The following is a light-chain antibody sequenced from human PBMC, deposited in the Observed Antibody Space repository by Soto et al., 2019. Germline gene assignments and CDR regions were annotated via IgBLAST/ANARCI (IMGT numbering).Light chain of an antibody. J-gene: IGLJ2*01. CDR3: TSYVGSNILV. Sequence: HSALTQPPSASGSPGQSVTISCTGTSSDVGGYNYVSWYQQHPGKAPKLMIFEVTKRPSGVPDRFSGSKSGNTASLTVSGLQTEDEADYYCTSYVGSNILVFGGGTKLTVL. CDR1: SSDVGGYNY. V-gene: IGLV2-8*01. CDR2: EVT.